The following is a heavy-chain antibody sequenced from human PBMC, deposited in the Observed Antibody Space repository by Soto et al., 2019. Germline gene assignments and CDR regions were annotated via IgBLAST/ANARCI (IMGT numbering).Heavy chain of an antibody. CDR3: ARGVSAGVEY. J-gene: IGHJ4*02. CDR1: GYSFTRLD. Sequence: ASVKVSCKASGYSFTRLDINGVRQTAGQGLEWMGWMEPSTGRTGYAQKFQGRVTMTRDTSINTAYVELTTLTSDDTAFYYCARGVSAGVEYWGQGTLVNVSS. D-gene: IGHD1-26*01. CDR2: MEPSTGRT. V-gene: IGHV1-8*01.